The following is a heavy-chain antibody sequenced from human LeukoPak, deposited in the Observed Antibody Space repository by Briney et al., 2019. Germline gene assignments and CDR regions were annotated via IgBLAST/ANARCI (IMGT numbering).Heavy chain of an antibody. CDR2: ISGSGGST. CDR3: AKGFGYGPPFDY. Sequence: PGGSLRLSCASSGFTFSSYAMSWLHQAPGKGLEWVSAISGSGGSTYYADSVKGRFTISRDNSKNTLYLQMNSLRAEDTAVYFCAKGFGYGPPFDYWGQGTLVSVSS. J-gene: IGHJ4*02. D-gene: IGHD5-18*01. CDR1: GFTFSSYA. V-gene: IGHV3-23*01.